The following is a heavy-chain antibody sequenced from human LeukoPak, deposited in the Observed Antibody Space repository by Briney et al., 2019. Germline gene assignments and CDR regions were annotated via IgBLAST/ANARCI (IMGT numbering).Heavy chain of an antibody. CDR2: ISSSSSTI. J-gene: IGHJ4*02. CDR1: GFTFSSYS. Sequence: HPGGSLRLSCAASGFTFSSYSMTWVRQAPGKGLEWVSYISSSSSTIYYADSVKGRFTISIDNAKNSLYLQMNSLRAEDTAVYYCASTSWELPDYWGQGTLVTVSS. V-gene: IGHV3-48*04. D-gene: IGHD1-26*01. CDR3: ASTSWELPDY.